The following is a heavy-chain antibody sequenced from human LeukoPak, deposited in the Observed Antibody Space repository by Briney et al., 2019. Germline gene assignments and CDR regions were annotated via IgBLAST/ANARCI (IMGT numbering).Heavy chain of an antibody. J-gene: IGHJ6*03. Sequence: SVKVSCKASGGTFSSYAISWVRQAPGQGLEWMGGIIPIFGTANYAQKFQGRVTITADESTSTAYMELSSLRSEDTAVYYCAKSGFSPTYPVYYYYMDVWGKGTTVTVSS. CDR1: GGTFSSYA. CDR3: AKSGFSPTYPVYYYYMDV. CDR2: IIPIFGTA. V-gene: IGHV1-69*13. D-gene: IGHD3-3*01.